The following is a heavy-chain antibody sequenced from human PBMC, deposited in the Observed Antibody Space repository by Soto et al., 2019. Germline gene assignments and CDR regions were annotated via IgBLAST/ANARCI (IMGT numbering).Heavy chain of an antibody. J-gene: IGHJ5*02. V-gene: IGHV3-15*01. CDR3: TTDLWRIAVVVGSTGYFNP. D-gene: IGHD2-15*01. Sequence: GGPLRLSCAASGFPFSDAWMSWVRQGPGKGLDWVGRIKRKSYGGTTEYTAPVRGRFTISRDDSKNTLYLQMNSLKTEDTAVYYCTTDLWRIAVVVGSTGYFNPWGQGTPVTVSS. CDR1: GFPFSDAW. CDR2: IKRKSYGGTT.